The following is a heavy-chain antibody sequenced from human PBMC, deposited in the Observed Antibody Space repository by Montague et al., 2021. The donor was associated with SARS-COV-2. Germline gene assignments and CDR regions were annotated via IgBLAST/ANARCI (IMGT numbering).Heavy chain of an antibody. CDR1: GFIFSNFA. J-gene: IGHJ3*02. CDR3: ATELELSAFDI. Sequence: SLRLSCAASGFIFSNFAFHWVRQAPGKGLEWVAIITYDGVDKFYADSVKGRFTISRDNSKNTLYLRMNSLRAEDTAVYYCATELELSAFDIWGQGTMVTVSS. V-gene: IGHV3-30*04. D-gene: IGHD1-7*01. CDR2: ITYDGVDK.